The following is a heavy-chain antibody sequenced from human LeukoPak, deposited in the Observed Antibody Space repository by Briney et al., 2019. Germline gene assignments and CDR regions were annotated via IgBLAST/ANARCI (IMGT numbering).Heavy chain of an antibody. V-gene: IGHV3-23*01. CDR2: ISGSGGST. CDR1: GFTFSSYG. Sequence: GGTLRLSCAASGFTFSSYGMSWVRQAPGKGLEWVSTISGSGGSTYYADSVKGRFTISRDNSKNTLFLQLNSLRAEDTAIYYCAKNGDRGAYCSGGSCYPYYYYSMDVWGKGTTVTISS. J-gene: IGHJ6*03. D-gene: IGHD2-15*01. CDR3: AKNGDRGAYCSGGSCYPYYYYSMDV.